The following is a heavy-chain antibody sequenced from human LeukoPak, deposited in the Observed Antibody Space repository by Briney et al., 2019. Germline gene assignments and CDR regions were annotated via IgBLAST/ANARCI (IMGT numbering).Heavy chain of an antibody. D-gene: IGHD6-13*01. V-gene: IGHV3-33*01. J-gene: IGHJ2*01. CDR1: GFTFSSYG. CDR3: ARDGGIAMLRWYFDL. Sequence: GGSLRLSCAASGFTFSSYGMHWVRQAPGKGLEWVAVVWYDGSNKYYADSVKGRFTISRDNSKNTLYLQMNSLRAEDTAVYYCARDGGIAMLRWYFDLWGRGTLVTVSS. CDR2: VWYDGSNK.